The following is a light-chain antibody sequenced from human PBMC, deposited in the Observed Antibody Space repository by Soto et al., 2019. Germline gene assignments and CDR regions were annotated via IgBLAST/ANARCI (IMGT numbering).Light chain of an antibody. J-gene: IGKJ1*01. V-gene: IGKV3-20*01. CDR2: GAS. CDR3: QHFGISRT. Sequence: EIVLTQSPATLSLSPGERATLSCRASQSVSSYLAWYQQRPGQAPRLLIFGASSRATGIADRFSGSGSGTDFTLTISRLEAEDFAVYYCQHFGISRTFGQGTKVDIK. CDR1: QSVSSY.